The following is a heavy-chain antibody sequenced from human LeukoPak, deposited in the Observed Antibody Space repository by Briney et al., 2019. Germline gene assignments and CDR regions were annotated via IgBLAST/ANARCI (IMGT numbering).Heavy chain of an antibody. V-gene: IGHV3-13*03. Sequence: PGGSLRLSCAACGFTFSSYDMHWVRQATGKGLEWVSAIGTAGDTYYPGSAKGQFTISRENAKNSLYLQMNSLRAGDTAVYYCTRDESDYGDYLTPPDVWGQGTTVTVSS. J-gene: IGHJ6*02. CDR3: TRDESDYGDYLTPPDV. CDR1: GFTFSSYD. CDR2: IGTAGDT. D-gene: IGHD4-17*01.